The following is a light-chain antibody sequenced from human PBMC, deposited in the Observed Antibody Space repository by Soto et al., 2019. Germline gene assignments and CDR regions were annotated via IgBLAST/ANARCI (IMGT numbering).Light chain of an antibody. CDR3: QQYTNWPPT. Sequence: EIVMTQSPASLSVSPGERATLSCRASQTVSSKLAWYQQKPGQAPRLLIYGASTRATGIPARFSGSGSGTEFTLTISSLQSEDFAVYSCQQYTNWPPTFGQGTKVEIK. CDR2: GAS. J-gene: IGKJ1*01. V-gene: IGKV3-15*01. CDR1: QTVSSK.